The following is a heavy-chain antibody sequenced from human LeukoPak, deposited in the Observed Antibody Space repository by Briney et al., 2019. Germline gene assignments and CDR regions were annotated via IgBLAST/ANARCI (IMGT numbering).Heavy chain of an antibody. J-gene: IGHJ4*02. D-gene: IGHD6-13*01. V-gene: IGHV3-23*01. Sequence: GGSLRLSCAASGFIFSSYVMSWVRQAPGKGLEWVSSISGRGGSTFYADPVKGRFTISRDISTNIVYLQMDSLRVDDTAVYYCARHIDSSHYPFDYWGQGTLVTVSS. CDR2: ISGRGGST. CDR1: GFIFSSYV. CDR3: ARHIDSSHYPFDY.